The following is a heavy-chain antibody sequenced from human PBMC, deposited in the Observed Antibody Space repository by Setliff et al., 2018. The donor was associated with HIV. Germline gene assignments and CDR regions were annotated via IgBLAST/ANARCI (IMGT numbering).Heavy chain of an antibody. Sequence: KTSETLSLTCAVSGYSIGGSYYWAWIRQPPGKGLEWIANIYLSGSTNYNPSLKGRVTISLDTSKNQFYLKLNSVTAADTAIYYCTRGGPTVAYGVDVWGQGTTVTVSS. CDR2: IYLSGST. J-gene: IGHJ6*02. V-gene: IGHV4-38-2*01. D-gene: IGHD4-17*01. CDR3: TRGGPTVAYGVDV. CDR1: GYSIGGSYY.